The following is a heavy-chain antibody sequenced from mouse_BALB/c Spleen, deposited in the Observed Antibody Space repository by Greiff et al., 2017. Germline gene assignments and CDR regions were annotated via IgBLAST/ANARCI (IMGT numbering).Heavy chain of an antibody. J-gene: IGHJ2*01. CDR3: ARYDGYYGFGY. D-gene: IGHD2-3*01. CDR1: GYTFTSYW. V-gene: IGHV1-87*01. Sequence: QVQLQQSGAELMKPGASVKISCKATGYTFTSYWMQWVKQRPGQGLEWIGAIYPGDGDTRYTQKFKGKATLTADKSSSTAYMQLSSLASEDSAVYYCARYDGYYGFGYWGQGTTLTVSS. CDR2: IYPGDGDT.